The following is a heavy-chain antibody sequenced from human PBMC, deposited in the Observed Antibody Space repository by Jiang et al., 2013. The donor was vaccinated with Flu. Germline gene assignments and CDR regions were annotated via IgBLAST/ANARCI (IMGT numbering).Heavy chain of an antibody. CDR2: VSGNGAST. CDR1: GFTFSSYG. D-gene: IGHD2-2*01. J-gene: IGHJ3*02. Sequence: GLVQPGGSLRLSCVASGFTFSSYGMSWVRQAPGKGLEWVAGVSGNGASTYYADFMEGRFTISRDNSKNTLYLQMSSLRADDTALYYCAKDRRTIDAFDTWGQGTIVTVSS. V-gene: IGHV3-23*01. CDR3: AKDRRTIDAFDT.